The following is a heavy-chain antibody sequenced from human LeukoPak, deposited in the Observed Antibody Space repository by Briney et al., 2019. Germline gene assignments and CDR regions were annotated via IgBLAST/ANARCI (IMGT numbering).Heavy chain of an antibody. D-gene: IGHD6-19*01. V-gene: IGHV3-21*01. CDR1: GFTFSSYS. J-gene: IGHJ1*01. CDR2: ISSSSSYI. CDR3: ASWAPMGKQWLEHQH. Sequence: PGGSLRLSCTASGFTFSSYSMNWVRQAPGKGLEWVSSISSSSSYIYYADSVKGRFTISRDNAKNSLYLQMNSLRAEDTAVYYCASWAPMGKQWLEHQHWGQGTLVTVSS.